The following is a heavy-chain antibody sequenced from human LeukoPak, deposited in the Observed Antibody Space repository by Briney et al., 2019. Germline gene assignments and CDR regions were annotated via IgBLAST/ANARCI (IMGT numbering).Heavy chain of an antibody. D-gene: IGHD3-10*01. V-gene: IGHV1-2*02. CDR1: GYTFTGYY. J-gene: IGHJ5*01. CDR3: ATDKCPGWYYGSGRSNWFDS. CDR2: INPNSGGA. Sequence: ASVKVSCKASGYTFTGYYMNWVRQAPGQGLEWMGWINPNSGGANYAQKFQGRVTITRDTSISTAYMELSSLRSDDTAVYYCATDKCPGWYYGSGRSNWFDSWGQGTLVTVSS.